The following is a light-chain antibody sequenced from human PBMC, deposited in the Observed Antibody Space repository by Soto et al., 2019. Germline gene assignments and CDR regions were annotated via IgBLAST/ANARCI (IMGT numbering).Light chain of an antibody. V-gene: IGKV3-15*01. CDR3: QQYNYWPPLT. CDR1: QSVSSN. J-gene: IGKJ4*01. Sequence: EIVMTQSPATLSVSPVERATLSCMASQSVSSNLAWYQQKPGQAPRLLIYGASTRATGIPARFSGSGYGTEFTLTISSLQSEDFAVYYCQQYNYWPPLTFGGGTKVDI. CDR2: GAS.